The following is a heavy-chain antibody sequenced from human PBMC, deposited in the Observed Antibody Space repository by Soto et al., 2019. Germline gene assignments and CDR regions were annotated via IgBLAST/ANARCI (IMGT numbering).Heavy chain of an antibody. J-gene: IGHJ6*02. V-gene: IGHV1-2*04. CDR3: ARGTIYSYGLQSYYYYYGMDV. CDR1: GYTFTGYY. Sequence: ASVKVSCKASGYTFTGYYMHWVRQAPGQGLEWMGWINPNSGGTNYAQKFQGWVTMTRDTSISTAYMELSRLRSDDTAVYYCARGTIYSYGLQSYYYYYGMDVWGQGTTGTVAS. CDR2: INPNSGGT. D-gene: IGHD5-18*01.